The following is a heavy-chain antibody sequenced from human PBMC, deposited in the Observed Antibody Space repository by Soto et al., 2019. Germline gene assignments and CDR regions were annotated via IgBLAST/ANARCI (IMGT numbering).Heavy chain of an antibody. J-gene: IGHJ1*01. CDR1: GFNFRTYG. D-gene: IGHD4-17*01. CDR3: ARGTDYADLGNAEYFHP. CDR2: ISKDGSHS. V-gene: IGHV3-30*03. Sequence: QVQLVESGGGVVQPGRSLRLSCAASGFNFRTYGIHWVRQAPGKGLECVALISKDGSHSYYAHSVKGRFTTSRDNSQNKAFRQVNSLRADDTAVYFCARGTDYADLGNAEYFHPWGQGTLVTVSS.